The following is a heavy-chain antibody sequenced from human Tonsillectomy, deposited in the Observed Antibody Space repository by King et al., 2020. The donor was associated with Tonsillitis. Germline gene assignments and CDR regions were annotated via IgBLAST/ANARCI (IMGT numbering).Heavy chain of an antibody. CDR2: ICGSGGTT. CDR3: AKGNYDGSGPDAFDI. CDR1: GFTFRSYA. Sequence: VQLVESGGGLVQPGGSLGLSCAASGFTFRSYARSWVRRAPGKGLEGVSAICGSGGTTYSADSVKGRFTTSRDNSKNTLSLQMNSLRAEDTAVYYCAKGNYDGSGPDAFDIWGQGTMVTVSS. V-gene: IGHV3-23*04. D-gene: IGHD3-22*01. J-gene: IGHJ3*02.